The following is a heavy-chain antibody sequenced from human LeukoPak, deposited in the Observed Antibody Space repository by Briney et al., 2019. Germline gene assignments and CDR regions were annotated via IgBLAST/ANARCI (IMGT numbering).Heavy chain of an antibody. CDR2: INHSGST. CDR1: GGSFSGYY. J-gene: IGHJ6*03. Sequence: SETLSLTCAVYGGSFSGYYWSWIRQPPGKGLEWIGEINHSGSTNYNPSLESRVTISEDTSKNQFSLMLRSVTAADTAVYFCARQASDYFYYYMDVWGKGTTVTVSS. CDR3: ARQASDYFYYYMDV. V-gene: IGHV4-34*01.